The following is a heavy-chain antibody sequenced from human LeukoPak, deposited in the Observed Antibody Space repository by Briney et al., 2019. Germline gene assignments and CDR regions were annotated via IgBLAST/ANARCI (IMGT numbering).Heavy chain of an antibody. J-gene: IGHJ4*02. CDR1: GFTFSSYA. CDR3: TKRPNYDSSGYFDY. V-gene: IGHV3-23*01. Sequence: GGSLILSCAASGFTFSSYAMSWVRQAPGKWLEWVSTISGSGTGTYYADSVKGRFTISRDNSKNTLFLQMNSLRAEDTAVYYCTKRPNYDSSGYFDYWGQGTLVTVSS. D-gene: IGHD3-22*01. CDR2: ISGSGTGT.